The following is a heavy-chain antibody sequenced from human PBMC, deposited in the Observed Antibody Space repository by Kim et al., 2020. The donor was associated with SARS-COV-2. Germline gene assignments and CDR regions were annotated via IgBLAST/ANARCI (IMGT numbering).Heavy chain of an antibody. CDR2: IWYDGSNK. V-gene: IGHV3-33*01. CDR1: GFTFSSYG. Sequence: GGSLRLSCAASGFTFSSYGMHWVRQAPGKGLEWVAVIWYDGSNKYYADSVKGRFTISRDNSKNTLYLQMNSLRAEDTAVYYCARDEAVAQHRGSYLDYWGQGTLVTVSS. J-gene: IGHJ4*02. D-gene: IGHD6-19*01. CDR3: ARDEAVAQHRGSYLDY.